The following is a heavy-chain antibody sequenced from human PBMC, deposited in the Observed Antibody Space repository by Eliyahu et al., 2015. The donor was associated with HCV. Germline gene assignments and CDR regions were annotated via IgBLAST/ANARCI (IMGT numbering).Heavy chain of an antibody. CDR1: GFIFXSYG. CDR3: ARDSTIAVVPGALDY. Sequence: VQLVESGGGVVQPGXSLXLSCVASGFIFXSYGLHWVRQAPGKGLEWVAVIWHDGSFAYYADSVKGRFTISRDNSRNTFYLHMNTLRADDTATYYCARDSTIAVVPGALDYWGRGTPVAVSS. CDR2: IWHDGSFA. V-gene: IGHV3-33*01. J-gene: IGHJ4*02. D-gene: IGHD2-2*01.